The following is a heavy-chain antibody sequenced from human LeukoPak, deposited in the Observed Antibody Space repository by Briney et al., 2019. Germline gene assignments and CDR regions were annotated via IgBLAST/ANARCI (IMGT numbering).Heavy chain of an antibody. CDR1: GFTFSSYS. V-gene: IGHV3-21*01. D-gene: IGHD2-2*01. J-gene: IGHJ3*02. CDR3: ARERGVVPADPDAFDI. Sequence: GGSLRLSCAASGFTFSSYSMNWVRQAPGKGLEWVSSISSSSSYTYYADSVKGRFTISRDNAKNSLYLQMNSLRAEDTAVYYCARERGVVPADPDAFDIWGQGTMVTVSS. CDR2: ISSSSSYT.